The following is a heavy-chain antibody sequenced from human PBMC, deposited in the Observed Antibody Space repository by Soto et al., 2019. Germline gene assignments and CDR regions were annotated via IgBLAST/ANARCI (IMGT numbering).Heavy chain of an antibody. CDR1: GFTFSSYA. Sequence: QVQLVESGGGVVQPGRSLRLSCAASGFTFSSYAMHWVRQAPGKGLEWVAVISYDGSNKYYADSVKGRFTISRDNSKNTLYLQMNSLRAEDTAVYYWARAKRDGRGTVFDYWGQGTLVTVSS. CDR2: ISYDGSNK. D-gene: IGHD2-15*01. J-gene: IGHJ4*02. CDR3: ARAKRDGRGTVFDY. V-gene: IGHV3-30-3*01.